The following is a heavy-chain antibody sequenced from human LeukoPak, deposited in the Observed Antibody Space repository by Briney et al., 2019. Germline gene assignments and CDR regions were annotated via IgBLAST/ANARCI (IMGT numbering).Heavy chain of an antibody. CDR3: AKILYASGTFGAFDI. D-gene: IGHD3-22*01. V-gene: IGHV3-11*03. CDR2: IGSISSYT. CDR1: GFTFSDYY. Sequence: PGGSMRLSCAASGFTFSDYYMSWIGQAPGKGLEWVSCIGSISSYTNYADSVKGRFTISRDNAKTSLYLQMNSLRAEDTAVYYCAKILYASGTFGAFDIWGQGTIATVSS. J-gene: IGHJ3*02.